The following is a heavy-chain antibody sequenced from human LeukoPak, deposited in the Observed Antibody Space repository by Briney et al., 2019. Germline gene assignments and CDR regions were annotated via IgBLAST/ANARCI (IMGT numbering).Heavy chain of an antibody. CDR3: ARDEDLLWFGEFQKNVFDY. CDR1: GYTFTGYY. Sequence: LGASVKVSCKASGYTFTGYYMHWVRQAPGQGLEWMGWINPNSGGTNYAQKFQGRVTMTRDTSISTAYMELSRLRSDDTAVYYCARDEDLLWFGEFQKNVFDYWGQGTLVTVSS. V-gene: IGHV1-2*02. CDR2: INPNSGGT. D-gene: IGHD3-10*01. J-gene: IGHJ4*02.